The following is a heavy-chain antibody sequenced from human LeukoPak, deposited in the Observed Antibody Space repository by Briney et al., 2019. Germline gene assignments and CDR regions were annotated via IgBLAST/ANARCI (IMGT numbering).Heavy chain of an antibody. CDR1: GFTFSTYW. CDR3: ARGKYQLLWGDY. J-gene: IGHJ4*02. Sequence: GGTLRLSCVASGFTFSTYWMHWVRHAPGKGLLWVSRINGDGSSTNYADSVKGRFTISRDNAKNTLYLQMNSLRAEDTAVYYCARGKYQLLWGDYWGQGTLVTVSS. V-gene: IGHV3-74*01. CDR2: INGDGSST. D-gene: IGHD2-2*01.